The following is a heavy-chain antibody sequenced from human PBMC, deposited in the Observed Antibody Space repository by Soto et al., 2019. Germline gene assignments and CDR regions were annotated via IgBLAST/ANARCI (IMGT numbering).Heavy chain of an antibody. Sequence: EVQLLESGGGLVQSGGSLRLSCAAFGFTFSNYDMSWVRQAPGKGLEWVSGVSSSGTSTYYADSVKGRFTISRDNPKNSLYLQMTSLSAADAAVYYCATGECGSGAPCEFGAPAFAYWGQGNLVTFTS. CDR2: VSSSGTST. CDR3: ATGECGSGAPCEFGAPAFAY. V-gene: IGHV3-23*01. D-gene: IGHD3-10*01. CDR1: GFTFSNYD. J-gene: IGHJ4*02.